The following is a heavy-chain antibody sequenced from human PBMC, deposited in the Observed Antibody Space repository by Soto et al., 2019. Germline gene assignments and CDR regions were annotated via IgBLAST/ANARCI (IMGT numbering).Heavy chain of an antibody. V-gene: IGHV3-48*01. Sequence: GGSLRLSCAASGFTLSSYSMNWVRQAPGKGLEWVSYISSSSSTIYYADSVRGRFTISRDNAKNSLYLQMNSLRAEDTAVYYCARERALSNYPDYWGQGTRVTVSS. CDR1: GFTLSSYS. CDR3: ARERALSNYPDY. CDR2: ISSSSSTI. D-gene: IGHD4-4*01. J-gene: IGHJ4*02.